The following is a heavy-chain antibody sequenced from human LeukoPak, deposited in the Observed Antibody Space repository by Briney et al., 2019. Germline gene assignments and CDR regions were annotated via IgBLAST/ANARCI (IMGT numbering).Heavy chain of an antibody. CDR2: ISSSSSTI. CDR3: ARPQYYQDAFDI. D-gene: IGHD3-16*01. J-gene: IGHJ3*02. CDR1: GFTFSSYS. V-gene: IGHV3-48*01. Sequence: GGSLRLSCAASGFTFSSYSMNWVRQAPGKGLEWVSYISSSSSTIYYAASVKGRFTISRDTAKHSPYLQMNSLTAEDPAVYYCARPQYYQDAFDIRGQGTMVTVSS.